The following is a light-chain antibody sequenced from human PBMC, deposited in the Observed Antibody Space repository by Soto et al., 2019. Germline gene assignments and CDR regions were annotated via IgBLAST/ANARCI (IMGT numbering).Light chain of an antibody. V-gene: IGLV1-40*01. J-gene: IGLJ1*01. CDR2: GDN. Sequence: QSVLTQPPSVSGAPGQRVSISCTGSTSNIGAPYDVHWYQHLPGTAPKLLIYGDNNRPSGVPDRFSGSKSGTSASLAISGLQAEDEADYYCQSFDSSLRVYVFGSGTKVTVL. CDR1: TSNIGAPYD. CDR3: QSFDSSLRVYV.